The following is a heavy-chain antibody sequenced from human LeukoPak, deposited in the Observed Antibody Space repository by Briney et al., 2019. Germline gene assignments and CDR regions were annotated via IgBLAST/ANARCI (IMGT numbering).Heavy chain of an antibody. CDR1: GGSMTTHH. V-gene: IGHV4-59*11. Sequence: SETLSLTCTVSGGSMTTHHWNWIRQTPGKGLEWIGYVFDSWRTKENPSLKSRVTLSADTSKNQLSLRLSSVTAADTAVYYCTTIKRGNTFGYFDFWGQGILVTVSS. J-gene: IGHJ4*02. CDR3: TTIKRGNTFGYFDF. CDR2: VFDSWRT. D-gene: IGHD5-18*01.